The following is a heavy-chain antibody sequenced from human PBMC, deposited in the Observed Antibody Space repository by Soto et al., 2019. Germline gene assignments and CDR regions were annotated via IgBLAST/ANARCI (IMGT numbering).Heavy chain of an antibody. CDR3: ARDSEARGSQGG. D-gene: IGHD2-15*01. CDR2: ISSSSSTI. V-gene: IGHV3-48*01. Sequence: EVQLVESGGGLVQPGGSLRLSCAASGFTFSSYSMNWVSQAPGKGLEWVSYISSSSSTIYYADSVKGRFTISRDNAKNSLYLHMNSLRAEDTAVYYCARDSEARGSQGGWGQGTLVTVSS. J-gene: IGHJ4*02. CDR1: GFTFSSYS.